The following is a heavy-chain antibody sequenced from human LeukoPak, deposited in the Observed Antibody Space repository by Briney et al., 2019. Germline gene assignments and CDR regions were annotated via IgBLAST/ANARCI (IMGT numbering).Heavy chain of an antibody. Sequence: SETLSLTCTVSGGSISSYYWSWIRQPPGKGLEWIGYIYTSGSTNYNPSLKSRVTISVDTSKNQFSLKLSSVTAADTAMYYCARRRRFGDYYYYMDVWGKGTTVTVSS. CDR1: GGSISSYY. CDR3: ARRRRFGDYYYYMDV. V-gene: IGHV4-4*09. D-gene: IGHD3-10*01. J-gene: IGHJ6*03. CDR2: IYTSGST.